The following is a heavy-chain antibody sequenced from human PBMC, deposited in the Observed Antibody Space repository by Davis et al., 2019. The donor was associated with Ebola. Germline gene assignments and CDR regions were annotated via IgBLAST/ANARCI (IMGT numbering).Heavy chain of an antibody. J-gene: IGHJ4*02. CDR1: GGSTSSYY. CDR3: ASARNFDY. CDR2: IYYSGST. Sequence: SETLSLTCTVSGGSTSSYYWNWIRQPPGKGLEWIGYIYYSGSTNYNPSLKSRVTISVDTSKNQFSLKLSSVSAADTAVYYCASARNFDYWGQGTLVTVSS. V-gene: IGHV4-59*01.